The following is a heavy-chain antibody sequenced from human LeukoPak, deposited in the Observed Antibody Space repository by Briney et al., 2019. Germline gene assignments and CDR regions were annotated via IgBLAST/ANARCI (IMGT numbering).Heavy chain of an antibody. CDR2: IWYDGSNK. Sequence: GGSLRLSCAASGFTFSSYAMSWVRQAPGKGLEWVAVIWYDGSNKYYADSVKGRFTISRDNSKNTLYLQMNSLRAEDTAVYYCAREGRMDYYDSRGYFDYWGQGTLVTVSS. CDR3: AREGRMDYYDSRGYFDY. CDR1: GFTFSSYA. J-gene: IGHJ4*02. D-gene: IGHD3-22*01. V-gene: IGHV3-33*08.